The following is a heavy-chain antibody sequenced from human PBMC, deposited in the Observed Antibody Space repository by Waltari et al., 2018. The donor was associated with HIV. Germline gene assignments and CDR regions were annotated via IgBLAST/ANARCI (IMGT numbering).Heavy chain of an antibody. V-gene: IGHV4-30-4*01. CDR2: IYYSGST. Sequence: QVQLQDSGPGLVQPSQTLHLTRLVPGGSITRSAYSPHRFPQPPGKGLEWIGYIYYSGSTYYNPSLKSRVTISVDTSKNQFSLKLSSVTAADTAVYYCARDCCDFWSGYSRHYYYGMDVWGQGTTVTVSS. CDR3: ARDCCDFWSGYSRHYYYGMDV. J-gene: IGHJ6*02. D-gene: IGHD3-3*01. CDR1: GGSITRSAYS.